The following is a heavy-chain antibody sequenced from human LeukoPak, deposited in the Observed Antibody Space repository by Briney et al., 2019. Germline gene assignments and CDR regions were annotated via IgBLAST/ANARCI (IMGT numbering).Heavy chain of an antibody. CDR2: IYYSGST. CDR1: GGSISSYY. V-gene: IGHV4-59*01. J-gene: IGHJ4*02. D-gene: IGHD4-11*01. Sequence: SETLSLTCTVSGGSISSYYWSWIRQPPGKGLEWIGYIYYSGSTNYNPSLKSRVTISVDTSKSQFSLKLSSVTAADTAVYYCARVLRMTTVTTGYYFDYWGQGTLVTVSS. CDR3: ARVLRMTTVTTGYYFDY.